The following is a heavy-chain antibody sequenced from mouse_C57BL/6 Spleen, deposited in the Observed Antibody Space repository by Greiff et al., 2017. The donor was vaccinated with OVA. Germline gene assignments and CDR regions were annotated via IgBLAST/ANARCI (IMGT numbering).Heavy chain of an antibody. V-gene: IGHV1-7*01. J-gene: IGHJ4*01. CDR3: ARRIYEGNSYFAMDY. CDR2: INPSSGYT. Sequence: QVHLKQSGAELAKPGASVKLSCKASGYTFTSYWMHWVKQRPGQGLEWIGYINPSSGYTKYNQKFKDKATLTADKSSSTAYMQLSSLTYADSAVYFCARRIYEGNSYFAMDYGGQGTSVTVSS. CDR1: GYTFTSYW. D-gene: IGHD2-3*01.